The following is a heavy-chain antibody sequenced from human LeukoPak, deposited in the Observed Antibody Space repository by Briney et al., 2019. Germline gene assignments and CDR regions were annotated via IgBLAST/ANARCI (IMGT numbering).Heavy chain of an antibody. CDR3: AKVRVVFNWNYAYYFDY. D-gene: IGHD1-7*01. V-gene: IGHV3-30*04. CDR1: GFTFSNYA. J-gene: IGHJ4*02. CDR2: ISYDDTNK. Sequence: GGSLRLSCAASGFTFSNYALHWVRQAPGKGLEWVAVISYDDTNKYYVDSVKGRFTISRDNSKNTLYLQMNSLGAEDTAMYYCAKVRVVFNWNYAYYFDYWGQGTLVTVSS.